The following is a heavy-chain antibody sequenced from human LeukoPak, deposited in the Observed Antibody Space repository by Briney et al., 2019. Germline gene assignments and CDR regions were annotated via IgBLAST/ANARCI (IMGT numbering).Heavy chain of an antibody. Sequence: TLSLTCTVSGGSITSGGYHWSWLRQHPGKGLEWIGYIYYSGSTYYNPSLKSRVTISVDTSKTQFSLKLSSVTAADTAVYYCARCSGNYYGSGSYTYYFDYWGQGTLVTVSS. J-gene: IGHJ4*02. CDR2: IYYSGST. CDR3: ARCSGNYYGSGSYTYYFDY. D-gene: IGHD3-10*01. V-gene: IGHV4-31*03. CDR1: GGSITSGGYH.